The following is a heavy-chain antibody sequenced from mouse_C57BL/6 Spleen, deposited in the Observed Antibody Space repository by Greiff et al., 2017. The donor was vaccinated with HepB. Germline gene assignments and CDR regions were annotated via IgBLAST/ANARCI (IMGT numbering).Heavy chain of an antibody. D-gene: IGHD2-1*01. CDR1: GYTFTDYY. J-gene: IGHJ2*01. CDR3: ARDYYGNYFDY. Sequence: EVKLQESGPVLVKPGASVKMSCKASGYTFTDYYMNWVKQSHGKSLEWIGVINPYNGGTSYNQKFKGKATLTVDKSSSTAYMELNSLTSEDSAVYYCARDYYGNYFDYWGQGTTLTVSS. V-gene: IGHV1-19*01. CDR2: INPYNGGT.